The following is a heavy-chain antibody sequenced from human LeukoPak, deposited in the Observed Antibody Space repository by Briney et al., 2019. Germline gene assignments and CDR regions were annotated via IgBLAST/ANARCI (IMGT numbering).Heavy chain of an antibody. D-gene: IGHD6-13*01. CDR3: ACHGQQLEYYFDY. CDR1: GGSFSGYY. CDR2: INHSGST. Sequence: SETLSLTCAVYGGSFSGYYWSWIRQPPGKGLEWIGEINHSGSTNYNPSLKSRVTISVDTSKNQFSLKLSSVTAADTAVYYCACHGQQLEYYFDYWGQGTLVTVSS. V-gene: IGHV4-34*01. J-gene: IGHJ4*02.